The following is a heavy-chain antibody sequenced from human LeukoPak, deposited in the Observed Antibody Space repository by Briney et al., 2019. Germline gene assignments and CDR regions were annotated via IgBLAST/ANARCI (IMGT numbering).Heavy chain of an antibody. V-gene: IGHV3-11*04. D-gene: IGHD4-17*01. J-gene: IGHJ4*02. CDR1: GFTFSDYY. CDR3: ARDGYGVFRGGYFDD. Sequence: GGSLRLSCAASGFTFSDYYMGWIRQAPGKGLEWVSYISSSGSSIYYADSVKGRFTISRDNARKSLYLQMNRLRAEDTAVYYCARDGYGVFRGGYFDDWGQGTLVTVSS. CDR2: ISSSGSSI.